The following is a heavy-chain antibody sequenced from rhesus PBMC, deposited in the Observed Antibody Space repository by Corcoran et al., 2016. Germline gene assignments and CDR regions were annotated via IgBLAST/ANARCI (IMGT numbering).Heavy chain of an antibody. V-gene: IGHV4S9*01. CDR2: IYGNSAST. CDR3: ARDRPLERFDY. CDR1: GGSISAYYY. Sequence: QVQLQESGPGLVKPSETLSLTCAVSGGSISAYYYWNWIRQPPGKGLEWIGNIYGNSASTYDNPSRKSRVTMSKDTAKNQFFLKLSSVTAADTAVYYCARDRPLERFDYWGQGVLVTVSS. J-gene: IGHJ4*01.